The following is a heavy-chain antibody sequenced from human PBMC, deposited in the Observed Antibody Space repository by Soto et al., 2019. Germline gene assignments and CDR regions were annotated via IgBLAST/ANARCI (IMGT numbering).Heavy chain of an antibody. V-gene: IGHV1-69*13. CDR1: GGTFSSYA. CDR2: IIPIFGTA. J-gene: IGHJ4*02. Sequence: ASVKVSCKASGGTFSSYAISWVRQAPGQGLEWMGGIIPIFGTANYAQKFQGRVTITADESTSTAYMELSSLRSEDTAVYYCARVEYSSSSNDYWGQGTLVTVSS. CDR3: ARVEYSSSSNDY. D-gene: IGHD6-6*01.